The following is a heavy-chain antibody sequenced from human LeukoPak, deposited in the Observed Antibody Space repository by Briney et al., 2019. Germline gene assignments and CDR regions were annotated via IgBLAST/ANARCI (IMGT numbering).Heavy chain of an antibody. CDR2: IYYSGST. J-gene: IGHJ4*02. CDR3: AGSSSWYPHY. CDR1: GGSISSYY. D-gene: IGHD6-13*01. Sequence: PSETLSLTCTVSGGSISSYYWSWIRQPPGKGLEWIGYIYYSGSTNYNPSLKSRVTISVDTSKNQFSLKLSSVTAADTAVYFCAGSSSWYPHYWGQGTLVTVSS. V-gene: IGHV4-59*01.